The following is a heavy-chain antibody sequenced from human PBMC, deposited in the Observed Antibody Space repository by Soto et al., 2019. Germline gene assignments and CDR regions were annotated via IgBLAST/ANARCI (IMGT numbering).Heavy chain of an antibody. V-gene: IGHV4-31*03. CDR3: ARDLTAYHYGSGISGHPEGAFDI. CDR2: IYYSGST. J-gene: IGHJ3*02. CDR1: GGSISSGGYY. Sequence: SETLSLTCTVSGGSISSGGYYWSWIRQHPGKGLEWIGYIYYSGSTYYNPSLKSRVTISVDTSKNQFSLKLSSVTAADTAVYYCARDLTAYHYGSGISGHPEGAFDICGQGTMVTVSS. D-gene: IGHD3-10*01.